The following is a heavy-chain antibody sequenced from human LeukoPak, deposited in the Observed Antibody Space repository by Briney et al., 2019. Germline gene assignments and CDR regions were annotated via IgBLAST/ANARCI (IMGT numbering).Heavy chain of an antibody. V-gene: IGHV4-39*01. CDR3: ARHHSXSPRSGFDY. CDR1: GGSISSSSYY. CDR2: IYYSGST. D-gene: IGHD6-6*01. Sequence: SETLSLTCTVSGGSISSSSYYWGWIRQPPGKGLEWIGSIYYSGSTYYSPSLKSRVTISVDTSKNQFSLKLSSVTAADTAGYCCARHHSXSPRSGFDYWGQGTLVTVSS. J-gene: IGHJ4*02.